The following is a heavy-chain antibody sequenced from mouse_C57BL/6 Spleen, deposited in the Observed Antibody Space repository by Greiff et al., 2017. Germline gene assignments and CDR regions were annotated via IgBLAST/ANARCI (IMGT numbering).Heavy chain of an antibody. CDR2: IDPETGGT. Sequence: VQLQQSGAELVRPGASVTLSCKASGYTFTDYEMHWVKQTPVHGLEWIGAIDPETGGTAYNQKFKGKAILTADKSSSTAYMELRSLTSEDSAVYYCTSKGCYGSSFESFDYWGQGTTLTVSS. V-gene: IGHV1-15*01. D-gene: IGHD1-1*01. J-gene: IGHJ2*01. CDR1: GYTFTDYE. CDR3: TSKGCYGSSFESFDY.